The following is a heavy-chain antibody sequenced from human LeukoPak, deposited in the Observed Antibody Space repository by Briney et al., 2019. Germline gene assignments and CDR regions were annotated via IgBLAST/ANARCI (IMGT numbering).Heavy chain of an antibody. J-gene: IGHJ3*02. Sequence: GGSLRLSCAASGFTFSSYGMHWVRQAPGKGLEWVAVIWYDESNKYYADSVKGQFTISRDNSKNTLYLQMNSLRAEDTAVYYCARGHPALDAFDIWGQGTMVTVSS. CDR3: ARGHPALDAFDI. CDR2: IWYDESNK. V-gene: IGHV3-33*01. D-gene: IGHD2-2*01. CDR1: GFTFSSYG.